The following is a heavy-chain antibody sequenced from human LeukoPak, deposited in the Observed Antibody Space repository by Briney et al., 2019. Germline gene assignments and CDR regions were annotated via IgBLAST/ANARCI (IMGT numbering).Heavy chain of an antibody. V-gene: IGHV4-4*07. CDR3: ARVAGDSSGYFPAYYYYGMDV. J-gene: IGHJ6*02. D-gene: IGHD3-22*01. Sequence: PSETLSLTCTVSGGSISSYYWSWIRQPAGKGLEWIGRIYTSGSTNYNPSLKSRVTMSVDTSKNQFSLKLSSVTAADTAVYYCARVAGDSSGYFPAYYYYGMDVWGQGTTVTVSS. CDR1: GGSISSYY. CDR2: IYTSGST.